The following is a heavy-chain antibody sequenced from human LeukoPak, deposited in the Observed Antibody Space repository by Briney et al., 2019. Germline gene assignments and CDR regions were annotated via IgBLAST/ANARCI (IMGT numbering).Heavy chain of an antibody. CDR3: AKDFYYSSASLSFYFDY. D-gene: IGHD3-22*01. J-gene: IGHJ4*02. CDR1: GFTFSSYA. Sequence: GGSLRLSCAASGFTFSSYAMSWVRQAPGKGLEWVSSISGSGGSTYYADSVKGRFTISRDNSKNTLYLQMNSLRAEDTAVYYCAKDFYYSSASLSFYFDYWGQGTLATVSS. V-gene: IGHV3-23*01. CDR2: ISGSGGST.